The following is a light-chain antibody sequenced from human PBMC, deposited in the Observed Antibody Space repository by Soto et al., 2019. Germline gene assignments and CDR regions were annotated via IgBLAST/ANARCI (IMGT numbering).Light chain of an antibody. CDR1: QGIGSY. CDR2: AAS. CDR3: LQYNGFPRT. Sequence: DLQMTQSPSSLSASVGDRVTITCRASQGIGSYLGWYQKKPGKAPKRLIYAASSLQSGVPSSFSGSGSGTEFTLTFSSLQPEDVATYYCLQYNGFPRTFGQGTKVE. J-gene: IGKJ1*01. V-gene: IGKV1-17*01.